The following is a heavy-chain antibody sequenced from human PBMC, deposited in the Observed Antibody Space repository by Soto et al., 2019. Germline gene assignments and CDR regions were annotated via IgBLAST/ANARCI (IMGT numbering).Heavy chain of an antibody. Sequence: SETLSLTCTVSGGSVNNNDYYWTWIRQHPGKGLEWIGNIHHSGSTFYNPSLKSRVSISVDTSKNQFSLKLSSVTAADTAVYFCVRGVLSWGQGTLVTVSS. J-gene: IGHJ1*01. D-gene: IGHD3-10*01. CDR2: IHHSGST. V-gene: IGHV4-31*03. CDR1: GGSVNNNDYY. CDR3: VRGVLS.